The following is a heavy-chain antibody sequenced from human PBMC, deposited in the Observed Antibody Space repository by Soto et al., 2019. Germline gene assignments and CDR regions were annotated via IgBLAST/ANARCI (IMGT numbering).Heavy chain of an antibody. J-gene: IGHJ6*02. D-gene: IGHD3-22*01. CDR3: ARDRGGYYYDSSGYYEKAYYGMDV. Sequence: PGGSLRLSCAASGFTFSSYAMHWVRQAPGKGLEWVAVISYDGSNKYYADSVKGRFTISRDNSKNTLYLQMNSLRAEDTAVYYCARDRGGYYYDSSGYYEKAYYGMDVWGQGTTVTV. CDR1: GFTFSSYA. CDR2: ISYDGSNK. V-gene: IGHV3-30-3*01.